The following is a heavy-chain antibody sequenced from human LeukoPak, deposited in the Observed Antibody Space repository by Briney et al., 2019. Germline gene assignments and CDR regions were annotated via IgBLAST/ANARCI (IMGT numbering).Heavy chain of an antibody. Sequence: PGGSLRLSCAASGFTFSSYCINWVRQAPGEGLGRVSSISSSSSYIYYADSVKGRFTISRDNAKNPLYLQMNSLSAEDTDGYYCARPEAYGDYGWGQGTRVTVSS. CDR1: GFTFSSYC. V-gene: IGHV3-21*01. D-gene: IGHD4-17*01. CDR2: ISSSSSYI. J-gene: IGHJ4*02. CDR3: ARPEAYGDYG.